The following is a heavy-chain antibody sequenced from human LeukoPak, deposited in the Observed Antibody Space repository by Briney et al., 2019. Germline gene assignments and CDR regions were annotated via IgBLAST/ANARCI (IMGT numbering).Heavy chain of an antibody. CDR2: INWNGGST. J-gene: IGHJ4*02. D-gene: IGHD3-10*01. V-gene: IGHV3-20*04. Sequence: GGSLRLSCAHPRFTPFDHMTCRGPHVPGKGLEWVSGINWNGGSTDYADSVKGRFTISRDNAKNSLYLQMNSLRAEDTALYYCAAGDVIGLATDEWGRGTLVTVSS. CDR1: RFTPFDHM. CDR3: AAGDVIGLATDE.